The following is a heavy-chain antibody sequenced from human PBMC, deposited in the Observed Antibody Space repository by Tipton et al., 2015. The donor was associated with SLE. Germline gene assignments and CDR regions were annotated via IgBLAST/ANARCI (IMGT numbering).Heavy chain of an antibody. J-gene: IGHJ4*02. CDR3: ARDGHGDY. V-gene: IGHV3-7*01. CDR2: IKEDGSEK. Sequence: QLVQSGGGLVQPGGSLRLSCAASGFTFSHYWMTWVRQAPGKGLEWVANIKEDGSEKYCVDSVKGRFTISRDNAKNSLYLQMNSLTAVDTAVYYCARDGHGDYWGQGPLVTVSS. CDR1: GFTFSHYW.